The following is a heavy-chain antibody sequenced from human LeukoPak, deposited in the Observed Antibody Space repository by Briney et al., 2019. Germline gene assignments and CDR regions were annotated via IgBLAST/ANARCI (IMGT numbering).Heavy chain of an antibody. D-gene: IGHD4-23*01. CDR3: AKVPQPYGGNRGGAFDI. CDR2: ISYDGSNK. V-gene: IGHV3-30*18. J-gene: IGHJ3*02. CDR1: GFTSSSYG. Sequence: GGSLRLSCAASGFTSSSYGMHWVRQAPGKGLEWVAVISYDGSNKYYADSVKGRFTISRDNSKNTLYLQMNSLRAEDTAVYYCAKVPQPYGGNRGGAFDIWGQGTLVTVSS.